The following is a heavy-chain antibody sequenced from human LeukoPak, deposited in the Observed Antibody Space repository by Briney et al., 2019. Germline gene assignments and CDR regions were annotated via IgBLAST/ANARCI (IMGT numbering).Heavy chain of an antibody. CDR3: AKRHSSGSMYYFDY. V-gene: IGHV5-51*01. CDR2: IFPGDSNI. D-gene: IGHD3-22*01. J-gene: IGHJ4*02. CDR1: GHSFSSYW. Sequence: GESLKISCQGSGHSFSSYWIGWARQTTGKGREWMGIIFPGDSNIRYSPSFQGQVTISADKSISTAYLQWSSLKASDTAIYYCAKRHSSGSMYYFDYWGQGTLVTVSS.